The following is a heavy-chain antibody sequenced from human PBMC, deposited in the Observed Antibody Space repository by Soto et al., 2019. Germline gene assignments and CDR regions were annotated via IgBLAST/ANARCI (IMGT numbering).Heavy chain of an antibody. Sequence: ASVKVSCKASGYIFNNYNIIWVRQAPGQGLEWMGWIKNSNGYTKSAQKFEDRVTITTDTSTNTAYMELRSLRSDDTAIYYCARSEYALWGQRTLVTVSS. CDR1: GYIFNNYN. CDR2: IKNSNGYT. V-gene: IGHV1-18*01. J-gene: IGHJ4*02. CDR3: ARSEYAL.